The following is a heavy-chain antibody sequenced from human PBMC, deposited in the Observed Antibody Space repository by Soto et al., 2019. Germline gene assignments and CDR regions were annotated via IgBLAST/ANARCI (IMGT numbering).Heavy chain of an antibody. J-gene: IGHJ4*02. CDR3: ASGYSGYDARSCFDY. D-gene: IGHD5-12*01. V-gene: IGHV1-24*01. CDR1: GYTLTELS. CDR2: FDPEDGET. Sequence: GASVKVSCKVSGYTLTELSMHWVRQAPGKGLEWMGGFDPEDGETIYAQKFQGRVTMTEDTSTDTAYMELSSLRSEDTAVYYCASGYSGYDARSCFDYWGQGTLVTVSS.